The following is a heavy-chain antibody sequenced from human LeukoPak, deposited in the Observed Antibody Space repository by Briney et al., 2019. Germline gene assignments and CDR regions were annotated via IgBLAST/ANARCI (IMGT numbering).Heavy chain of an antibody. Sequence: ASVKVSCKPSGYTFTDYSIHWLRQAPGQGLEWMGIINPSGGSTSYAQKFQGRVTMTRDTSTSTVYMELSSLRSEDTAVYYCARSRHIPTQYYFDYWGQGTLVTVSS. CDR3: ARSRHIPTQYYFDY. D-gene: IGHD2-21*01. J-gene: IGHJ4*02. CDR2: INPSGGST. V-gene: IGHV1-46*01. CDR1: GYTFTDYS.